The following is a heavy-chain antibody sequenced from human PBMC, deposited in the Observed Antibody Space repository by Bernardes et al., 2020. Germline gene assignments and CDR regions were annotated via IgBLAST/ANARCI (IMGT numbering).Heavy chain of an antibody. Sequence: GGSLRLSCAASGFTFDDYAMHWVRQPPGKGLDWVSLISGDGGSTYYADSVKGRFTISRDNSKNSLYLQMNSLRAEDTALYYCAKDIYGSGSYDYYYYGMDVWGQGTTVTVSS. D-gene: IGHD3-10*01. CDR3: AKDIYGSGSYDYYYYGMDV. CDR2: ISGDGGST. J-gene: IGHJ6*02. V-gene: IGHV3-43D*04. CDR1: GFTFDDYA.